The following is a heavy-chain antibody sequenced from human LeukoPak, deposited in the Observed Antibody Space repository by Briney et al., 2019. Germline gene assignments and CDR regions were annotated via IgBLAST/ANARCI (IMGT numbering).Heavy chain of an antibody. V-gene: IGHV3-11*01. D-gene: IGHD6-6*01. CDR2: ISSSGSTI. J-gene: IGHJ5*02. CDR1: GFTFSDYY. CDR3: ARVISSSSSGGDWFDP. Sequence: GSLRLSCAASGFTFSDYYMSWIRQAPGKGLEWVSYISSSGSTIYYADSVKGRFTISRDNAKNSLYLQMNSLRAEDTAVYYCARVISSSSSGGDWFDPWGQGTLVTVSS.